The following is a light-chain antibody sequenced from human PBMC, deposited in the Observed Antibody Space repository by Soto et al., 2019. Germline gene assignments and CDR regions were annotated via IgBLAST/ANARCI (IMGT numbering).Light chain of an antibody. V-gene: IGLV2-8*01. J-gene: IGLJ2*01. CDR3: SSYAGSNNLVV. Sequence: QSALTQPPSASGSPGQSVTISCTGTSSDVGGYNYVSWYQQHPGKAPKLMIYEVSKRPSGVPDRFSGSKSGNTASLTVSGLQADDEADYYCSSYAGSNNLVVFGGGTQVTVL. CDR1: SSDVGGYNY. CDR2: EVS.